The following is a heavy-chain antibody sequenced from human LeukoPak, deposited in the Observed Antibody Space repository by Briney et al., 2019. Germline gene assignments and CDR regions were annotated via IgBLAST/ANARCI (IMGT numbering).Heavy chain of an antibody. CDR3: ARGHYYYYYYMDV. V-gene: IGHV3-23*01. J-gene: IGHJ6*03. CDR1: GFTFSSYA. CDR2: ITHSGGST. Sequence: GGSLRLSCAASGFTFSSYAMSWVRQAPGKGLEWVSAITHSGGSTYYADSVKGRFTISRDNSKNTLYLQMNSLRAEDTAVYYCARGHYYYYYYMDVWGKGTTVTVSS.